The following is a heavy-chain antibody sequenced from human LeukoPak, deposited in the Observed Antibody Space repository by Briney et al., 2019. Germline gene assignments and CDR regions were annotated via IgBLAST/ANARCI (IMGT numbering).Heavy chain of an antibody. CDR3: ARGVLPAAMRGVGDAFDI. V-gene: IGHV1-2*04. CDR1: GYTFTGYY. CDR2: INPSSGGT. Sequence: ASVKVSCKASGYTFTGYYMHWVRQAPGQGLEWMGWINPSSGGTNYAQKFQGWVTMTRDTSISTAYMELSRLRSDDTAVYYCARGVLPAAMRGVGDAFDIWGQGTMVTVSS. J-gene: IGHJ3*02. D-gene: IGHD2-2*01.